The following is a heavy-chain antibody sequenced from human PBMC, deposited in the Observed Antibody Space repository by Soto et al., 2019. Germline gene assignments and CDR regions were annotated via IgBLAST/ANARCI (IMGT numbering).Heavy chain of an antibody. D-gene: IGHD1-26*01. V-gene: IGHV3-30*18. CDR2: ISYDGCNK. Sequence: QVQLVESGGGVVQPGRSLRLSCAASGFTFSSYGMHWVRQAPGKGLEWVAVISYDGCNKYYADSVKGRFTISRDNSKNARYLQMNSLRDEDTARYYCANVGGGSYVRGFDYWGQGTLVTVSS. J-gene: IGHJ4*02. CDR3: ANVGGGSYVRGFDY. CDR1: GFTFSSYG.